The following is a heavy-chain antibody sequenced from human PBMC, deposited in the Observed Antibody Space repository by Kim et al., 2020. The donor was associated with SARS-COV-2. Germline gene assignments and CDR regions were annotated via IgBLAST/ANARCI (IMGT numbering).Heavy chain of an antibody. CDR1: GYTFTSYD. J-gene: IGHJ6*03. CDR2: MNPNSGNT. V-gene: IGHV1-8*01. CDR3: ARLWVGYCSSTSCLTYYMDV. Sequence: ASVKVSCKASGYTFTSYDINWVRQATGQGLEWMGWMNPNSGNTGYAQKFQGRVTMTRNTSISTAYMELSSLRSEDTAVYYCARLWVGYCSSTSCLTYYMDVWGKGTTVTVSS. D-gene: IGHD2-2*01.